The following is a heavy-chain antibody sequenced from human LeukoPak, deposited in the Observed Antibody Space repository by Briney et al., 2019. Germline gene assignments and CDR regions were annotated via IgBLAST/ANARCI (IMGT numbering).Heavy chain of an antibody. CDR3: ARAGYYYGSGSSPGLMDV. J-gene: IGHJ6*04. Sequence: SQTLSLTCTVSGGSISSGSYYWSWIRQPAGKGLEWIGRIYTSGSTNYNPSLKSRVTISVDTSKNQFSLKLSSVTAADTAVYYCARAGYYYGSGSSPGLMDVWGKGTTVTISS. CDR1: GGSISSGSYY. V-gene: IGHV4-61*02. D-gene: IGHD3-10*01. CDR2: IYTSGST.